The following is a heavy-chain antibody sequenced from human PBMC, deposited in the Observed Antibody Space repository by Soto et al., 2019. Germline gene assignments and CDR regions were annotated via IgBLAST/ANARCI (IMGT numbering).Heavy chain of an antibody. CDR2: MYNSGST. V-gene: IGHV4-59*08. D-gene: IGHD3-10*01. CDR3: ASMGYHYGSGSYPLDY. J-gene: IGHJ4*02. Sequence: SENLSLTCTVSGGSISSYYWTWIRQPPGKGLEWIGFMYNSGSTHYNPSLKSRVTISLDTSKNQFSLNLRSVTAADTAVYYCASMGYHYGSGSYPLDYWGQGTLVTVSS. CDR1: GGSISSYY.